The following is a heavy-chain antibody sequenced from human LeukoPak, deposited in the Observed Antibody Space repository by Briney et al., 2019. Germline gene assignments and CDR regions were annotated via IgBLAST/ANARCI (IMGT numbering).Heavy chain of an antibody. Sequence: SETLSLTCTVSGGSISSSSYYWGWIRQPPGKGLEWIGSIYYSGSTYYNPSLKRRVTISVDTSKNQFSLKLSSVTAADTAVYYCARGSIVVVVAALYYFAYWGQGTLVTVSS. CDR1: GGSISSSSYY. V-gene: IGHV4-39*01. J-gene: IGHJ4*02. CDR3: ARGSIVVVVAALYYFAY. CDR2: IYYSGST. D-gene: IGHD2-15*01.